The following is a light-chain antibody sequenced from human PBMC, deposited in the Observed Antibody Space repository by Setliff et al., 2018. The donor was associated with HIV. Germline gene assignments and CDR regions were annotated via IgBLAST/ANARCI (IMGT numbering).Light chain of an antibody. J-gene: IGLJ1*01. CDR2: EVS. V-gene: IGLV2-8*01. Sequence: AMTQPPSASGSPGQSVTISCTGTSSDVGGYNYVSWYQQHPGKAPKLMIYEVSKRPSGVPDRFSGSKSGNTDSLTVSGLQAEDEADYCCSSYAGSNNVFGTGTNVTV. CDR3: SSYAGSNNV. CDR1: SSDVGGYNY.